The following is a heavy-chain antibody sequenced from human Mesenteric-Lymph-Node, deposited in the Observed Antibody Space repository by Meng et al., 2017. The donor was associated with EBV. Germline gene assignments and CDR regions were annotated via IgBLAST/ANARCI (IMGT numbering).Heavy chain of an antibody. J-gene: IGHJ4*02. Sequence: LLGTGPGLVSPAGTLSLTGTVSDGSASSGSYYWSWIRQPPGKGLEWIGYIYYSGSTNYNPSLKSRVTISVDTSKNQFSLKLSSVTAADTAVYYCARLDRWELLRGLVYWGQGTLVTVSS. D-gene: IGHD1-26*01. CDR1: DGSASSGSYY. CDR2: IYYSGST. V-gene: IGHV4-61*01. CDR3: ARLDRWELLRGLVY.